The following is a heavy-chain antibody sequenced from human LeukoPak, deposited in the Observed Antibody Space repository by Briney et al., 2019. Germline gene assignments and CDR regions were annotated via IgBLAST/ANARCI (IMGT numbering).Heavy chain of an antibody. V-gene: IGHV4-30-2*01. CDR1: GGSISSAGDY. CDR2: IYHSGST. J-gene: IGHJ5*02. CDR3: ARARYNWFDP. D-gene: IGHD3-16*02. Sequence: PSQTLSLISTVSGGSISSAGDYWSWIRQPPGKGLEWIGYIYHSGSTTYNPSLKSRVTLSRDKSKNQFSLKLNSVTAADTAVYYCARARYNWFDPWGQGTLVTVSS.